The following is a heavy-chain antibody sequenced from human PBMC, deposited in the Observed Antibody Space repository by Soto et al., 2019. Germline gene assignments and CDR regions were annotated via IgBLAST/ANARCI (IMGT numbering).Heavy chain of an antibody. J-gene: IGHJ4*02. CDR1: GGSFSGYY. V-gene: IGHV4-34*01. CDR2: INHSGST. D-gene: IGHD1-7*01. Sequence: LSETLSLTCAVYGGSFSGYYWGWIRQPPGKGLEWIGEINHSGSTNYNPSLKSRVTISVDTSKNQFSLKLSSVTAADTAVYYCASLGPGTGTPAYWGQGTLVTVSS. CDR3: ASLGPGTGTPAY.